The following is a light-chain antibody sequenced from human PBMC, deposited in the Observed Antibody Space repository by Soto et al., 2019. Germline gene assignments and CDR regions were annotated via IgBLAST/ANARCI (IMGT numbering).Light chain of an antibody. Sequence: QSALTQPASVSGSPGQSITISCTGTRSDVGGYNYVSWYQQHPGKAPKFLIYDVSNRPSRVSNRFSGSKSGNTDSLTISGHQDEDEAEYYGCSYTNSNTRQIVFGTGTKLTVL. V-gene: IGLV2-14*01. CDR1: RSDVGGYNY. CDR3: CSYTNSNTRQIV. J-gene: IGLJ1*01. CDR2: DVS.